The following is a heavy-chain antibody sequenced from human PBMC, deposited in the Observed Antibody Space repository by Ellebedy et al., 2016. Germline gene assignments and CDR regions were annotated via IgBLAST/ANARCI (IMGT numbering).Heavy chain of an antibody. D-gene: IGHD2-2*01. Sequence: SQTLSLTXXISGDSVSSNSAAWNWIRQSPSRGLEWLGRTYYRSKWYNDYAVSVKSRITINPDTSKNQFSLQLNSVTPEDTAVYYCAREARYCSSTSCYRREGSASWFDPWGQGTLVTVSS. CDR1: GDSVSSNSAA. J-gene: IGHJ5*02. CDR3: AREARYCSSTSCYRREGSASWFDP. CDR2: TYYRSKWYN. V-gene: IGHV6-1*01.